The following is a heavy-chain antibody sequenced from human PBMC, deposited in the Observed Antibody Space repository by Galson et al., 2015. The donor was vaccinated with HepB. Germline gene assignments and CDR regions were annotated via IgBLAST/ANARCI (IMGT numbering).Heavy chain of an antibody. V-gene: IGHV3-30-3*01. CDR1: GFTFSSYA. CDR2: ISYDGSNK. J-gene: IGHJ3*02. Sequence: SLRLSCAASGFTFSSYAMHWVRQAPGKGLEWVALISYDGSNKYYADSVKGRFTITRDNSKNTLYLQMNSLRAEDTAVYYCARDRLWFGELPTADAFDIWGQGTMVTVSS. D-gene: IGHD3-10*01. CDR3: ARDRLWFGELPTADAFDI.